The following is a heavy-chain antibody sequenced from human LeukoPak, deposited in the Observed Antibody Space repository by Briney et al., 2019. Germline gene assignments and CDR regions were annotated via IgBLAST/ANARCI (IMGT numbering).Heavy chain of an antibody. CDR1: GGSISSYY. CDR3: ARGGGRWLQLGYFDY. Sequence: PSETLSLTCTVSGGSISSYYWSWIRQPPGKGLEWIGEINHSGSTNYNPSLKSRVTISVDTSKNQFSLKLSSVTAADTAVYYCARGGGRWLQLGYFDYWGQGTLVTVSS. D-gene: IGHD5-24*01. V-gene: IGHV4-34*01. J-gene: IGHJ4*02. CDR2: INHSGST.